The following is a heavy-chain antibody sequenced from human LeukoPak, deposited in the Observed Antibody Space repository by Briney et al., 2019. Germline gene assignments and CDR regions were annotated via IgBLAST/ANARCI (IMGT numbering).Heavy chain of an antibody. CDR1: GYTLSNFG. CDR2: LSASNGNT. J-gene: IGHJ4*02. D-gene: IGHD2-8*01. V-gene: IGHV1-18*01. Sequence: ASVKVSCKASGYTLSNFGISWVRQAPGQGLEWMGWLSASNGNTNYAQKVRGRVTMTTDTSTNTDYLELTSLRSDDTAVYYCARDLRELMGGDYYFDYWGQGTLVTVSS. CDR3: ARDLRELMGGDYYFDY.